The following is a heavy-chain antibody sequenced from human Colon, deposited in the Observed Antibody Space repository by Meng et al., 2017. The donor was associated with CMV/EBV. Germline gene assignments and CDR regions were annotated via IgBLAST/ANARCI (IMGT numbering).Heavy chain of an antibody. Sequence: SVQVSCKTSGGPFKSNAISWVRQAPGQGLEWMGGIIPIFGTPKYAQKSQGRVTITADESTSTTYMELSSLTSDDTAVYYCARSPLPAALNWFDPWGQGTLVTVSS. D-gene: IGHD2-2*01. J-gene: IGHJ5*02. V-gene: IGHV1-69*13. CDR2: IIPIFGTP. CDR1: GGPFKSNA. CDR3: ARSPLPAALNWFDP.